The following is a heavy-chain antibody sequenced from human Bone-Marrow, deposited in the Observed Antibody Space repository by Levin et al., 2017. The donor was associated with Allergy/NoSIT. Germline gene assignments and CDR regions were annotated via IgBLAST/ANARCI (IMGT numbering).Heavy chain of an antibody. V-gene: IGHV3-53*01. CDR1: GLTVSNSF. CDR2: IYSGGST. D-gene: IGHD1-26*01. J-gene: IGHJ5*02. CDR3: ARPLNSARHFGWFDP. Sequence: GESLKISCAVSGLTVSNSFMTWVRQAPGKGLEWVSVIYSGGSTYYADSVKGRFTISRDNSKNTLYLQMNSLRVDDTAVYYCARPLNSARHFGWFDPWGQGTLVTVSS.